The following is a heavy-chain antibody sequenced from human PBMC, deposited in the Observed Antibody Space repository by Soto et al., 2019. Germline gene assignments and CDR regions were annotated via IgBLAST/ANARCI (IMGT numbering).Heavy chain of an antibody. CDR3: AREDSANGGAFDI. J-gene: IGHJ3*02. Sequence: GASVKVSCKASAYTFINYHVHWVRQAPGQGLEYMGMINPSGGRTTYAQKFQGRVTMTRDTSTTTVYMDLSSLRSDDTAMYYCAREDSANGGAFDIWGQGTMVTVSS. V-gene: IGHV1-46*01. CDR1: AYTFINYH. CDR2: INPSGGRT.